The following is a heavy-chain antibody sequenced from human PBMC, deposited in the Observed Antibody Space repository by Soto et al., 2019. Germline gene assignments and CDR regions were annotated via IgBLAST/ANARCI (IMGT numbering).Heavy chain of an antibody. CDR3: ARPYYYDSSGYYEYYFDY. D-gene: IGHD3-22*01. J-gene: IGHJ4*02. Sequence: ASVKVSCKASGGTFSSYAISWVRQAPGQGLEWMGGIIPIFGTANYAQKFQGRVTITADESTSTAYMELSSLRSEDTAVYYCARPYYYDSSGYYEYYFDYWGQGTLVTVSS. CDR2: IIPIFGTA. V-gene: IGHV1-69*13. CDR1: GGTFSSYA.